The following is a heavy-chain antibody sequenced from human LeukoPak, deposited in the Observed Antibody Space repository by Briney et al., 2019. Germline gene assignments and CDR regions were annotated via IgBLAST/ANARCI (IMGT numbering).Heavy chain of an antibody. Sequence: GSSVKVSCKASGGTFSSYAISWVRQAPGQGLEWMGRIIPILGIANYAQKFQGRVTITADKSTSTAYMELSSLRSEDTAVYYCAKSEYYYGSGSYLNYWGQGTLVTVSS. J-gene: IGHJ4*02. CDR2: IIPILGIA. V-gene: IGHV1-69*04. CDR1: GGTFSSYA. CDR3: AKSEYYYGSGSYLNY. D-gene: IGHD3-10*01.